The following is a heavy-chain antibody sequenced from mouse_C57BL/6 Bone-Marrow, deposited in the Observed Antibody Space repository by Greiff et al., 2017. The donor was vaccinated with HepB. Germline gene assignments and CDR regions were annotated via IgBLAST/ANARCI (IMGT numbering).Heavy chain of an antibody. V-gene: IGHV1-54*01. D-gene: IGHD1-1*01. CDR2: INPGSGGT. Sequence: VQLQESGAELVRPGTSVKVSCKASGYAFTNYLIERVKQRPGQGLEWIGVINPGSGGTNYNEKFKGKATLTADKSSSTAYMQLSSLTSEDSAVYFCASGRVTTVVADFDYWGQGTTLTVSS. CDR3: ASGRVTTVVADFDY. J-gene: IGHJ2*01. CDR1: GYAFTNYL.